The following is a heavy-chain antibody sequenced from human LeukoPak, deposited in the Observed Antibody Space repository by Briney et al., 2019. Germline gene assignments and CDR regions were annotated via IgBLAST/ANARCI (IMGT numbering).Heavy chain of an antibody. CDR2: ISAYNGNT. CDR3: ARTSSSWTGTDFDY. D-gene: IGHD6-13*01. V-gene: IGHV1-18*01. J-gene: IGHJ4*02. CDR1: GYTFTSY. Sequence: ASVKVSCKASGYTFTSYVSWVGQAPGQGREWMGWISAYNGNTNYAQKLQGRVTMTTDTSTSTAYMELRSLRSDDTAVYYCARTSSSWTGTDFDYWGQGTLVTVSS.